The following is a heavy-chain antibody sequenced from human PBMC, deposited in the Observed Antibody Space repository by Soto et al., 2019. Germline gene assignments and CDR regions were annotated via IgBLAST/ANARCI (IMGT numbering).Heavy chain of an antibody. D-gene: IGHD3-22*01. Sequence: ASVKVSCKASGYTFTSYGISWVRQAPRQGLEWMGWISAYNGNTNYAQKLQGRVTMTTDTSTSTAYMELRSLRSDDTAVYYCARGWDASYYYDSSGYYPPGYWGQGTLVTVSS. CDR1: GYTFTSYG. CDR2: ISAYNGNT. CDR3: ARGWDASYYYDSSGYYPPGY. J-gene: IGHJ4*02. V-gene: IGHV1-18*01.